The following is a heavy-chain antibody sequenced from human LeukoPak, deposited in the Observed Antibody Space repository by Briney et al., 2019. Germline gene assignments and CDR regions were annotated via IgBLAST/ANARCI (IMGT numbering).Heavy chain of an antibody. CDR2: ISGSGGSI. Sequence: GGSLRLSCAAFGFTLSSYAMGWVRQAPGKGLEWVSAISGSGGSIYYADSVKGRFTISRDNSKNTLYLQMNSLRAEDTAVYYCAKKLGGNYPFDYWGQGTLVTVSS. CDR3: AKKLGGNYPFDY. J-gene: IGHJ4*02. CDR1: GFTLSSYA. V-gene: IGHV3-23*01. D-gene: IGHD1-26*01.